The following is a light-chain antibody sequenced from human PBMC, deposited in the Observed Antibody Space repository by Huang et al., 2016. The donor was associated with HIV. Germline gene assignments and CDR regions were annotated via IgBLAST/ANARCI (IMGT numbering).Light chain of an antibody. Sequence: DIQMTQSPSSLSASVGDRVTITCRASQGISNALAWYQQKPGKAPKLLLYAASRLKSGVPSRFSGSRSGTDYTLTISSLQPEDFATYYCQQYYSTPPITFGQGTRLEIK. CDR1: QGISNA. CDR2: AAS. J-gene: IGKJ5*01. V-gene: IGKV1-NL1*01. CDR3: QQYYSTPPIT.